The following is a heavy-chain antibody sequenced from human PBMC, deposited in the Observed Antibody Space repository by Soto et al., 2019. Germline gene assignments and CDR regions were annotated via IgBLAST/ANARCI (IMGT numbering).Heavy chain of an antibody. J-gene: IGHJ4*02. CDR2: ISSSSSYI. D-gene: IGHD6-13*01. CDR3: ARDRGRYSSSWQIYYFDY. Sequence: GGSLRLSCAASGFTFSSYSMNWVRQATGKGLEWVSSISSSSSYIYYADSVKGRFTISRDNAKNSLYLQMNSLRAEDTAVYYCARDRGRYSSSWQIYYFDYWGQGTLVTVSS. V-gene: IGHV3-21*01. CDR1: GFTFSSYS.